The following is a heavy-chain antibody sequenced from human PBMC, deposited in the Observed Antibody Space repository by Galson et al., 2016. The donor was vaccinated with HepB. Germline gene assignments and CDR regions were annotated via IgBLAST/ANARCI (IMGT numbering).Heavy chain of an antibody. J-gene: IGHJ4*02. Sequence: SETLSLTCVVYRASLNNNYWSWVRQPPGKGLEWLGEITHSGDINYNPSLKSRVTMSADTSSSQFSLKMTSVTAADTAMYYCATLERRPSGHCYFDSWGQGTLVTVSS. CDR2: ITHSGDI. D-gene: IGHD3-22*01. CDR1: RASLNNNY. V-gene: IGHV4-34*01. CDR3: ATLERRPSGHCYFDS.